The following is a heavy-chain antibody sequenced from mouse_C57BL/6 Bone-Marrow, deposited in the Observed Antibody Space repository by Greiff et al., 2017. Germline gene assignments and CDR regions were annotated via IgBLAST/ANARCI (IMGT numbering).Heavy chain of an antibody. Sequence: VQLQQSGPELVRPGASVKISCKAPGYTFTCHWMQWVRQRPGQGLEWIGEIFPGSGSIYYNEKFKGKATLTVDTSSSTAYMQLSSLTSEDSAVYFCAIPYYFDYWGQGTTLTVSS. CDR1: GYTFTCHW. J-gene: IGHJ2*01. CDR2: IFPGSGSI. CDR3: AIPYYFDY. V-gene: IGHV1-56*01.